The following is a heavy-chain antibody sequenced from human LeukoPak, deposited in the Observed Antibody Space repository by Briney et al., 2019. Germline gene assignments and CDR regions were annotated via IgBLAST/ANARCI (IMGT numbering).Heavy chain of an antibody. J-gene: IGHJ2*01. CDR1: GFTFSSYE. Sequence: GGSLRLSCAASGFTFSSYEMNGVGQAPGKGLEGVSYISSSGSTIYYADSVKGRFTISRDNAKNSLYPQVNSLRAEDTALYYCAKRAYSSGWYTDWYFDLWGRGTLVTVSS. CDR3: AKRAYSSGWYTDWYFDL. D-gene: IGHD6-19*01. V-gene: IGHV3-48*03. CDR2: ISSSGSTI.